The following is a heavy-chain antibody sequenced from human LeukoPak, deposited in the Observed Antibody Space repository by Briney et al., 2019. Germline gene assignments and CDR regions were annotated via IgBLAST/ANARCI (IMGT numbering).Heavy chain of an antibody. CDR2: IKQDGSEK. V-gene: IGHV3-7*01. CDR1: GFTFSSYW. Sequence: GGSLRLSCAASGFTFSSYWMSWVRQAPGKGLEWVANIKQDGSEKYYVDSVKGRFTISRDNAKNSLYLQMNSLRAEDTAVYYCARDFNGYSSSWSRSEVTYNWFDPWGQGTLVTVSS. D-gene: IGHD6-13*01. J-gene: IGHJ5*02. CDR3: ARDFNGYSSSWSRSEVTYNWFDP.